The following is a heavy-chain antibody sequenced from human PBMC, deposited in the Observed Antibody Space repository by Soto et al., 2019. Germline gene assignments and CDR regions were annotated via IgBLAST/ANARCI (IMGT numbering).Heavy chain of an antibody. Sequence: PGGSLRLSCAASGFSFSSYWMSWVRQAPGKGLEWVANIKQDGSEKYYVDSVKGRFTISRDNAKNSLYLQMNSLRAEDTAVYYCARAWWLHGSNYFDYWGQGTLVTVSS. D-gene: IGHD1-26*01. CDR2: IKQDGSEK. CDR3: ARAWWLHGSNYFDY. J-gene: IGHJ4*02. V-gene: IGHV3-7*04. CDR1: GFSFSSYW.